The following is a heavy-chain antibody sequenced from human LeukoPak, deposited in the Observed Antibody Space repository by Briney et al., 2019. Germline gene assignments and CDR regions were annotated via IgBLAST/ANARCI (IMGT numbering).Heavy chain of an antibody. CDR2: IYYSGST. J-gene: IGHJ4*02. V-gene: IGHV4-59*12. CDR1: GGSISSYY. Sequence: SETLSLTCTVSGGSISSYYWSWIRQPPGKGLEWIGYIYYSGSTNYNPSLKSRVTISVDTSKNQFSLKLSSVTAADTAVYYCARDGSSGCYYFDNWGQGTLVTVSS. D-gene: IGHD3-22*01. CDR3: ARDGSSGCYYFDN.